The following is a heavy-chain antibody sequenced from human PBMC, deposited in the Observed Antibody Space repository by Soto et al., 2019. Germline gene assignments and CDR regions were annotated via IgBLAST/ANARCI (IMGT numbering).Heavy chain of an antibody. CDR1: GGSITTTTYY. D-gene: IGHD6-19*01. V-gene: IGHV4-39*02. Sequence: PSETLSLTCTVSGGSITTTTYYWGWIRQPPGKGLEWIGSIYYSGSTYYNPSLKSRVTISVDTSKRQFSLRLSSLTAADTAVYYCARDSSLVAVAGYFDYWGQGTLVTVSS. J-gene: IGHJ4*02. CDR3: ARDSSLVAVAGYFDY. CDR2: IYYSGST.